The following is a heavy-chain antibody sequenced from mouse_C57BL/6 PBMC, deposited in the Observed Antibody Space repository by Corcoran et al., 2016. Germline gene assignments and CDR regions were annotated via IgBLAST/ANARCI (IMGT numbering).Heavy chain of an antibody. D-gene: IGHD2-12*01. CDR3: ARWAYYSYAMDY. CDR1: GYTFTDYY. Sequence: EVQLQQSGPELVKPGASVKISCKASGYTFTDYYMNWVKQSHGKSLEWIGDINPNNGGTSYNQKFKGKATLTVDKSSSTAYMELRSLTSEDSAVYYCARWAYYSYAMDYWGQGTSVTVSS. J-gene: IGHJ4*01. CDR2: INPNNGGT. V-gene: IGHV1-26*01.